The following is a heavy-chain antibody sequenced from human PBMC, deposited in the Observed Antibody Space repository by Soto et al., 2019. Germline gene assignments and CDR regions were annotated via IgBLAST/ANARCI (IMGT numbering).Heavy chain of an antibody. D-gene: IGHD3-3*02. Sequence: QVQLVQSGAEVKKPGASVKVSCKASGYTFTSYGISWVRQAPGQGLEWMGWISAYNGNTNYAQKLQGRVTMTTDTSTSTAHMELRSLRSDDTAVSYCARSIIFGVVSYVYNWFDPWGQGTLVTVSS. J-gene: IGHJ5*02. V-gene: IGHV1-18*01. CDR1: GYTFTSYG. CDR3: ARSIIFGVVSYVYNWFDP. CDR2: ISAYNGNT.